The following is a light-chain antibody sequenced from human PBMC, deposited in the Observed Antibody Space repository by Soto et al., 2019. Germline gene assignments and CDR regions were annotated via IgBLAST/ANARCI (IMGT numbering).Light chain of an antibody. CDR2: GAS. V-gene: IGKV3-15*01. CDR3: QQYNNWPPFT. Sequence: EIVMTQSPATLSVSPGEGATLSCRASQSVSSNLAWYQQKPGQAPSLLIYGASTRATGIPVRFSGSGSGKEFTLAISSLQSEDFSVYYCQQYNNWPPFTFGPGTKVDLK. CDR1: QSVSSN. J-gene: IGKJ3*01.